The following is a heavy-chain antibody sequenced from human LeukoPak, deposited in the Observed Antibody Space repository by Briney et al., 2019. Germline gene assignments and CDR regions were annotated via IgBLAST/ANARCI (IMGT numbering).Heavy chain of an antibody. CDR1: GFTFSSYG. D-gene: IGHD4-17*01. V-gene: IGHV3-33*01. CDR2: IWYDGSNK. CDR3: ATDGGDYLYYFDY. J-gene: IGHJ4*02. Sequence: GGSLRLSCAASGFTFSSYGMHWVRQAPGKGLEWVAVIWYDGSNKYYAGSVKGRFTISRDNSKNTLYLQMNSLRAEDTAVYYCATDGGDYLYYFDYWGQGTLVTVSS.